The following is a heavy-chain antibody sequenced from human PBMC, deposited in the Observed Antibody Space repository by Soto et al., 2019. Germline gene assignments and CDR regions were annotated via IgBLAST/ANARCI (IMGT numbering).Heavy chain of an antibody. CDR2: ISASGGST. CDR3: AKDRYCSSTICYLDY. CDR1: GFIFSSYA. J-gene: IGHJ4*02. V-gene: IGHV3-23*01. D-gene: IGHD2-2*01. Sequence: LRLSCAASGFIFSSYAMSWVRQAPGKGLEWVSGISASGGSTYSADSVKGRFTISRDNSKNTLYLQMDSLRAEDTAVYYCAKDRYCSSTICYLDYWGQGTLVTVSS.